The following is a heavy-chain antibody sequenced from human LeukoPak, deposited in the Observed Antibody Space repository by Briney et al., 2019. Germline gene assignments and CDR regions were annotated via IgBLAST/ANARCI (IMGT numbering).Heavy chain of an antibody. CDR2: ISAYNGNT. CDR3: ARDDLGSSSWEPFGY. D-gene: IGHD6-13*01. V-gene: IGHV1-18*01. Sequence: EASVTVSCTASGYTFTSYGISWVRQAPGQGLEWMGWISAYNGNTNYAQKLQGRVTMTTDTSTSTAYMELRSLRSDDTAVYYCARDDLGSSSWEPFGYWGQGTLVTVSS. CDR1: GYTFTSYG. J-gene: IGHJ4*02.